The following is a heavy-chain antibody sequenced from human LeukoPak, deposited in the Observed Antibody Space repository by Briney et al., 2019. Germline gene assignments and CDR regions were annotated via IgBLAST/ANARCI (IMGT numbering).Heavy chain of an antibody. CDR1: GFTFSSYG. J-gene: IGHJ4*02. CDR3: AKDSIAVAGPGYY. V-gene: IGHV3-30*18. Sequence: GRSLRLSCAASGFTFSSYGMHWVRQAPGKGLEWVAVISYDGSNKYYADSVKGRFTISRDNSKNTLYLQMNSLRAEATAVYYCAKDSIAVAGPGYYWGQGTLVTVSS. D-gene: IGHD6-19*01. CDR2: ISYDGSNK.